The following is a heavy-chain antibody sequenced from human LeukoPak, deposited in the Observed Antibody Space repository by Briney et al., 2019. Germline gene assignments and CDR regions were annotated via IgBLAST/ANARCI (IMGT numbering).Heavy chain of an antibody. Sequence: PSETLSLTCAVYGGSFSGYYWSWIRQPPGKGLEWIGEINHSGSTNYNPSLKSRVTISVDTSKNQFSLKLSSVTAADTAVYYCARDLYSYGTIDIWGQGTTVTVSS. V-gene: IGHV4-34*01. CDR1: GGSFSGYY. CDR3: ARDLYSYGTIDI. J-gene: IGHJ3*02. D-gene: IGHD5-18*01. CDR2: INHSGST.